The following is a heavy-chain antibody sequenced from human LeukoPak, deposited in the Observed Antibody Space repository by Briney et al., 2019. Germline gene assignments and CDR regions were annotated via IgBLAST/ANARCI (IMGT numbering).Heavy chain of an antibody. CDR2: IIPIFGTA. D-gene: IGHD3-10*01. J-gene: IGHJ6*02. CDR1: GGTFSSYA. CDR3: ARDGLYHYGPVGYYSRYYYGLDV. Sequence: SVKVSCKASGGTFSSYAISWVRQAPGQGLEWMGGIIPIFGTANYAQKFQGRVTITADESTSTAYMELSSLRSEDTAVYYCARDGLYHYGPVGYYSRYYYGLDVWGQGTTVTVSS. V-gene: IGHV1-69*01.